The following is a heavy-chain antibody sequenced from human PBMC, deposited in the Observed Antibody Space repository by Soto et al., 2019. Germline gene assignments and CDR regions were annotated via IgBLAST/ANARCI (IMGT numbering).Heavy chain of an antibody. J-gene: IGHJ4*02. CDR2: INHSGST. V-gene: IGHV4-34*01. Sequence: QVQLQQWGAGLLKPPETLSLTCAVYGGSFSGYYWSWIRQPPGKGLEWIGEINHSGSTNYNPSLKSRVTISVDTSKNQFSLKLSSVTAADTAVYYCARALDSSGYSYFDYWGQGTLVTVSS. CDR3: ARALDSSGYSYFDY. CDR1: GGSFSGYY. D-gene: IGHD3-22*01.